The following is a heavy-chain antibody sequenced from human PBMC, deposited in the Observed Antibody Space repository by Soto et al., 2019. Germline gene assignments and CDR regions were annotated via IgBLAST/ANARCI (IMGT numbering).Heavy chain of an antibody. CDR1: GYTFTSYY. D-gene: IGHD3-22*01. CDR2: INPSGGST. V-gene: IGHV1-46*01. CDR3: ARALQGYDSSGYSYGMDV. Sequence: SVKVSCKASGYTFTSYYMHWVRQAPGQGLEWMGIINPSGGSTSYAQKFQGRVTMTRDTSTSTVYMELSSLRSEDTAVYYCARALQGYDSSGYSYGMDVWGQGTTVTVS. J-gene: IGHJ6*02.